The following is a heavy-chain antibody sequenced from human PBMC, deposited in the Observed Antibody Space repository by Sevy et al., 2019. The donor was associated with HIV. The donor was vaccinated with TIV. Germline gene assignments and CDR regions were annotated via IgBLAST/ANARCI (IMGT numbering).Heavy chain of an antibody. D-gene: IGHD1-26*01. J-gene: IGHJ3*02. Sequence: GGSLRLSCAASGFTFSTYWMHWVRQAPGKGLVWVSRINSDGKYRSYVESVEGRFTISRDNAQNTLFLQMSSLRVEDTAVYYCARESRGSLEGFDIWGQGTMVTVSS. CDR2: INSDGKYR. CDR1: GFTFSTYW. CDR3: ARESRGSLEGFDI. V-gene: IGHV3-74*01.